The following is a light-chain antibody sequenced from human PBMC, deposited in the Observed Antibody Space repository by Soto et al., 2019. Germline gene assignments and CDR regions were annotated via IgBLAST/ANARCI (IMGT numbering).Light chain of an antibody. CDR1: SSNIGNNA. CDR3: AAWDDSLNGVV. CDR2: YDD. J-gene: IGLJ2*01. Sequence: QPVLTQPPSVSEAPRQRVTISCSGSSSNIGNNAVHWYQQFPGKAPKLLIYYDDLLPSGVSDRFSGSKSGTSASLAISGLQSEDEADYYCAAWDDSLNGVVFGGGTKLTVL. V-gene: IGLV1-36*01.